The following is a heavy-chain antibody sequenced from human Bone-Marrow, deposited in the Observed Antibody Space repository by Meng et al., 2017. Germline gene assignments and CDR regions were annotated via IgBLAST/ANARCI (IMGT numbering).Heavy chain of an antibody. V-gene: IGHV4-34*01. J-gene: IGHJ4*02. CDR3: ARARLYYYDSSGYPSYFDY. CDR1: GGSFSGYY. D-gene: IGHD3-22*01. Sequence: QVQLPQGGAGLLKPSETLSLTCAVYGGSFSGYYWSWIRQPPGKGLEWIGEINHSGSTNYNPSLKSRVTISVDTSKNQFSLKLSSVTAADTAVYYCARARLYYYDSSGYPSYFDYWGQGTLVTVSS. CDR2: INHSGST.